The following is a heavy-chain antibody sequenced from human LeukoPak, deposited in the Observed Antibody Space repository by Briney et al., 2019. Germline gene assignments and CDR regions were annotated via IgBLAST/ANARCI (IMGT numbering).Heavy chain of an antibody. Sequence: GGSLRLSCAASGFTFSSYSMNWVRQAPGKGLEWVSSISSSSSYIYYADSVKGRFTISRDTSKNTLYLQMNSLRAEDTAVYYCAKEVTYSSSCYFDYWGQGTLVTVSS. CDR1: GFTFSSYS. J-gene: IGHJ4*02. CDR3: AKEVTYSSSCYFDY. CDR2: ISSSSSYI. V-gene: IGHV3-21*04. D-gene: IGHD6-13*01.